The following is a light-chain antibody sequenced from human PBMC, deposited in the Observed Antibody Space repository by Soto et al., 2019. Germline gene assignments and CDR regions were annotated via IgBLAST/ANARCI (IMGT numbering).Light chain of an antibody. J-gene: IGKJ1*01. CDR1: QSVSSN. Sequence: EIGMTQSPATLSVSPGERATLSCRASQSVSSNLAWYQQKPGQAPRLLIYRASTRATGIPATFSGSGSGTEFTLTISSLQSEDFAVYYCQQYDYWPRTFGQGTKVEIK. CDR2: RAS. CDR3: QQYDYWPRT. V-gene: IGKV3-15*01.